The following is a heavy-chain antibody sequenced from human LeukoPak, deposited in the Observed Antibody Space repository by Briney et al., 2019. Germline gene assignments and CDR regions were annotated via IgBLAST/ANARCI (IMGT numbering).Heavy chain of an antibody. CDR1: GFTFSDYA. CDR3: ARDLTPRYSSSWYPGGY. D-gene: IGHD6-13*01. J-gene: IGHJ4*02. Sequence: PGGSLRLSCAASGFTFSDYAMNWVRQAPGKGLEWVSSISSSSSYIYYADSVKGRFTISRDNAKNSLYLQMNSLRAEDTAVYYCARDLTPRYSSSWYPGGYWGQGTLVTVSS. CDR2: ISSSSSYI. V-gene: IGHV3-21*01.